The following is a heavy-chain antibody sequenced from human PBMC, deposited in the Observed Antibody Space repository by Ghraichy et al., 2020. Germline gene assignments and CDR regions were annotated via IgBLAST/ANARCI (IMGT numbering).Heavy chain of an antibody. CDR2: ISRNGRDR. V-gene: IGHV3-11*06. CDR1: GFNFRDYY. J-gene: IGHJ5*02. CDR3: VREGQELGKSGFDH. D-gene: IGHD1-7*01. Sequence: LSLTCAASGFNFRDYYMSWIRQAPGKGLEWVALISRNGRDRNYADSVRGRFTISRDNAKSALFLQVNTLRAEDTAVYYCVREGQELGKSGFDHWGHGTLVTVSS.